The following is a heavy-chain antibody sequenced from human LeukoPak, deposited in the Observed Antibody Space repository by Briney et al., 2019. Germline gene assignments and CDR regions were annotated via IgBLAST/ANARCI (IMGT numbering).Heavy chain of an antibody. CDR3: ARGLSRGYSGYDLGGGYFDY. D-gene: IGHD5-12*01. CDR1: GYTFNNYA. Sequence: ASVKVSCKASGYTFNNYAMNWVRQAPGQGPEWMGWINTNTGNPTYAQGFTGRFVFSVDTSVSTAYLQISSLRSEDTAVYYCARGLSRGYSGYDLGGGYFDYWGQGTLVTVSS. CDR2: INTNTGNP. J-gene: IGHJ4*02. V-gene: IGHV7-4-1*02.